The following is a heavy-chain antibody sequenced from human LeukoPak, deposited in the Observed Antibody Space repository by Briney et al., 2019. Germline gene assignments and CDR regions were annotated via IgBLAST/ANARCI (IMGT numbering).Heavy chain of an antibody. D-gene: IGHD4-17*01. J-gene: IGHJ4*02. Sequence: PGRSLRLSCAASGFTFSSYAMQWVRQAPGKGLEWVAVISYDGSNKYYADSVKGRFTISRDNSKNTLYPQMNSLRAEDTAVYYCARELAYGDYENHLFDYWGQGTLVTISS. CDR3: ARELAYGDYENHLFDY. CDR2: ISYDGSNK. V-gene: IGHV3-30*04. CDR1: GFTFSSYA.